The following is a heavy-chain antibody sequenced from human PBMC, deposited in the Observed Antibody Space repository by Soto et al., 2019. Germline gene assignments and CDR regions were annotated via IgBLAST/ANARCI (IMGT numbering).Heavy chain of an antibody. D-gene: IGHD3-16*01. V-gene: IGHV4-34*01. J-gene: IGHJ5*02. CDR1: VGFLSESY. Sequence: LSLTFAVYVGFLSESYWTWIRQPPGKGLEWIGEINHVGGTNYNPSLKSRVTMSVDTSQNQFSLRLISVTAADTAMYFCVRIRYQLPSSVLWLDPWGQGTTVPV. CDR3: VRIRYQLPSSVLWLDP. CDR2: INHVGGT.